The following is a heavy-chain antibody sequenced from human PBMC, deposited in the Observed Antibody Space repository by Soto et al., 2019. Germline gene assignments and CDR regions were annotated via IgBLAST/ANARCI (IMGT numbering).Heavy chain of an antibody. V-gene: IGHV3-30*18. CDR3: AKGGRQWLVTSDFNY. CDR2: VSHVGRNT. D-gene: IGHD6-19*01. CDR1: GFTFSDYA. Sequence: VQLVESGGGVVQPGRSLRLSCAASGFTFSDYAMHWVRQAPGKGLEWVAVVSHVGRNTHYADSVKGRFTISRDSSKNTVALEMTSLRAEDTAVYYRAKGGRQWLVTSDFNYWGQGALVTVSS. J-gene: IGHJ4*02.